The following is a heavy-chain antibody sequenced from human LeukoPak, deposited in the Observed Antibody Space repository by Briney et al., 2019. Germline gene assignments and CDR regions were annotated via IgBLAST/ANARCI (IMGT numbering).Heavy chain of an antibody. CDR3: ARGSGYSGANY. CDR1: GGSFSGYY. Sequence: SETLSLTCAVYGGSFSGYYWSWIRQPPGRGLEWIGEINDSGSTNHNPSLKSRVTISVDTSKNQFSLKLSSVTAADTAVYYCARGSGYSGANYWGQGTRVTVSS. D-gene: IGHD2-15*01. V-gene: IGHV4-34*01. CDR2: INDSGST. J-gene: IGHJ4*02.